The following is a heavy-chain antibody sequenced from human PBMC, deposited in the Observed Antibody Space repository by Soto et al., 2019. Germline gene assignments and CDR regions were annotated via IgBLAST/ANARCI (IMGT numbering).Heavy chain of an antibody. J-gene: IGHJ4*02. D-gene: IGHD3-3*01. CDR3: ARSHRRLRFLECPAWDY. CDR2: IKQDGSEK. Sequence: GGSLRLSCAASGFTFSSYWMSWVRQAPGKGLEWVANIKQDGSEKYYVDSVKGRFTISRDNAKNSLYLQMNSLRAEDTAVYYCARSHRRLRFLECPAWDYWGQGTLVTVSS. V-gene: IGHV3-7*01. CDR1: GFTFSSYW.